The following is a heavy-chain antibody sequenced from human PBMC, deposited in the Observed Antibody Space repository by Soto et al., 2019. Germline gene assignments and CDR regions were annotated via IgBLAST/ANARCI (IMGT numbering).Heavy chain of an antibody. Sequence: PGESLKISCKGSGYSFTSYWIAWVRQMPGKGLECMGIIYPVDSDTRYSPSFEGQVTISADKSINTAYLQWSSLKASDSAMYYCARPFDTSGWYEPWGQETLVTVSS. CDR2: IYPVDSDT. CDR1: GYSFTSYW. D-gene: IGHD6-19*01. CDR3: ARPFDTSGWYEP. J-gene: IGHJ5*02. V-gene: IGHV5-51*01.